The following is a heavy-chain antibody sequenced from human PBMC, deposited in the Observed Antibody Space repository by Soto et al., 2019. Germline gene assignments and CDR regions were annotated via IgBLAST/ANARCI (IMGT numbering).Heavy chain of an antibody. D-gene: IGHD2-15*01. CDR2: IIPILGIA. CDR3: ARDPEVAATVGGSDY. Sequence: SVKVSCKASGGTLSSYTISWVRQAPGQGLEWMGRIIPILGIANYAQKFQGRVTITADKSTSTAYMELSSLRSEDTAVYYCARDPEVAATVGGSDYWGQGTLVTVSS. J-gene: IGHJ4*02. CDR1: GGTLSSYT. V-gene: IGHV1-69*04.